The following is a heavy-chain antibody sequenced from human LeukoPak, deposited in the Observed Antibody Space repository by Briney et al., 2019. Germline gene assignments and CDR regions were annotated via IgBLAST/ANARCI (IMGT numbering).Heavy chain of an antibody. CDR2: IIPIFGIA. CDR3: AREGDSSGLHSPDP. V-gene: IGHV1-69*04. J-gene: IGHJ5*02. Sequence: GASVKVSCKASGGTFSSYAISWVRQAPGQGLEWMGRIIPIFGIANYAQKFQGRVTITADKSTSTAYMELSSLRSEDTAVYYCAREGDSSGLHSPDPWGQGTLVTVSS. D-gene: IGHD3-22*01. CDR1: GGTFSSYA.